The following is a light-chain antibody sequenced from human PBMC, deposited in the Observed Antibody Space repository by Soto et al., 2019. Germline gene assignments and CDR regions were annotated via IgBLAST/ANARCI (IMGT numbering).Light chain of an antibody. CDR2: EVT. CDR1: SSDVGGYDY. CDR3: SSYTGGNPSYV. Sequence: QSVLTRPPSSSGSRGQSVTISCTGTSSDVGGYDYVSWYQQHPGKAPKLMIYEVTIRPSGVSDRFSGSKSGNTASLTVSGLQAEDEADYYCSSYTGGNPSYVFGTGTKVTVL. J-gene: IGLJ1*01. V-gene: IGLV2-8*01.